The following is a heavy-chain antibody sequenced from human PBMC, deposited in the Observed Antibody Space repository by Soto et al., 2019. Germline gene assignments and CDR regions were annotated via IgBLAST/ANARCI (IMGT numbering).Heavy chain of an antibody. J-gene: IGHJ4*02. CDR2: ISNSSSYI. CDR3: ARDRRGRDGDNFQYYFDY. D-gene: IGHD2-15*01. V-gene: IGHV3-21*01. Sequence: EVQLVESGGGLVQPGGSLRLSCAASGFTFSSYSMNWVRQAPGKGLEWVSSISNSSSYIYYADSVKGRFNISRDNVKNSRYLQMNCVRAEDTAVSYCARDRRGRDGDNFQYYFDYLGQGTLVTVCS. CDR1: GFTFSSYS.